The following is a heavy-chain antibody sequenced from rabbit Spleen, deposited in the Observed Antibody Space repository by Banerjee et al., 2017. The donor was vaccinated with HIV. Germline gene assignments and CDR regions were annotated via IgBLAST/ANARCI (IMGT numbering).Heavy chain of an antibody. CDR1: GFDFSNYG. CDR2: IEPIFGNT. CDR3: VREAGYAGYGDGNL. D-gene: IGHD7-1*01. V-gene: IGHV1S47*01. J-gene: IGHJ4*01. Sequence: QELLVESGGGLVQPGGSLKLSCKASGFDFSNYGVSWVRQAPGKGLEWVGYIEPIFGNTYYANWVNGRFTISSHNAQNTLYLQLSSLTAADTATYFCVREAGYAGYGDGNLWGQAPSSPS.